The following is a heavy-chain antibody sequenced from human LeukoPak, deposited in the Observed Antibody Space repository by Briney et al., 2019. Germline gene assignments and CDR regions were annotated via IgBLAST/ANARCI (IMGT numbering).Heavy chain of an antibody. CDR1: GFTLSSYA. V-gene: IGHV3-23*01. CDR2: ISRSGGDT. CDR3: ARQLGYCSDGSCYFDY. Sequence: PGGSLRLSCAASGFTLSSYAMSWVRQAPGKGLEWVSAISRSGGDTYYAASVKGRFTISRDNSKNTLYLQMNSLRAEDTAVYYCARQLGYCSDGSCYFDYWGQGTLVTVSS. J-gene: IGHJ4*02. D-gene: IGHD2-15*01.